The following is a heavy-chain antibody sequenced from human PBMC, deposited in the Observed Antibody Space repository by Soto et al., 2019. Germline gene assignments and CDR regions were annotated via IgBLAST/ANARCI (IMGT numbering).Heavy chain of an antibody. Sequence: QVQLQESGPGLVKPSQTLSLTCTVSGDSISSSNNYWSWIRQPPGEGLEWIGFISYSGTTSYSPSLKSRLAISQDTSKNQFSLSLSSVTAADTAVYYCARGRGYSYGLDPWGQGTLVTVSS. CDR1: GDSISSSNNY. CDR3: ARGRGYSYGLDP. J-gene: IGHJ5*02. CDR2: ISYSGTT. V-gene: IGHV4-30-4*01. D-gene: IGHD5-18*01.